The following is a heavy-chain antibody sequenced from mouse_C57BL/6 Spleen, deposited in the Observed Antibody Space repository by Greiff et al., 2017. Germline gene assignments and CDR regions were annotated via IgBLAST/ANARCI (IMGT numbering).Heavy chain of an antibody. CDR2: INPSTGGT. J-gene: IGHJ2*01. D-gene: IGHD1-1*01. CDR1: GYSFTGYY. V-gene: IGHV1-42*01. Sequence: EVQLQQSGPELVKPGASVKISCKASGYSFTGYYMNWVKQSPEKSLEWIGEINPSTGGTTYNQKFKAKATLTVDKSSSTAYMQLKSLTSEDSAVDDCAGGLLYGSNLYYFDYWGQGTTLTVSS. CDR3: AGGLLYGSNLYYFDY.